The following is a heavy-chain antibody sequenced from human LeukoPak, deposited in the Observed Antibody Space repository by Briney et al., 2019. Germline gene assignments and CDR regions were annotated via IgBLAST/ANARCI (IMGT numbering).Heavy chain of an antibody. D-gene: IGHD7-27*01. CDR3: AKGEGCRVLGTADY. V-gene: IGHV3-30*04. Sequence: GRSLRLSCAASGFIFNTFAMHWVRQAPGTGLEWVAVLSSDGINKYYADSVKGRFTVSRDNSKSTLFLQMNSLRGEDTAVYYCAKGEGCRVLGTADYWGQGTLVTVSS. CDR1: GFIFNTFA. J-gene: IGHJ4*02. CDR2: LSSDGINK.